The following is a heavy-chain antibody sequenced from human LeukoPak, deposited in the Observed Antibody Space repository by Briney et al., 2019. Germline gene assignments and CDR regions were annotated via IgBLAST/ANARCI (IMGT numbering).Heavy chain of an antibody. V-gene: IGHV4-34*01. D-gene: IGHD3-22*01. J-gene: IGHJ4*02. CDR3: ARRSKGRIYYDSSGYYGVRYFDY. CDR1: GGSFSGYY. Sequence: SETLSLTCDVYGGSFSGYYWSWIRQPPGKGLEWIGEINHSGSTNYNPSLKSRVTISVDTSKNQFSLKLSSVTAADTAVYYCARRSKGRIYYDSSGYYGVRYFDYWGQGTLVTVSS. CDR2: INHSGST.